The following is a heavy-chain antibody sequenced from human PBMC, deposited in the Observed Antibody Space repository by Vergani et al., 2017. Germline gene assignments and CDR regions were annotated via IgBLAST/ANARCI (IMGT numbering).Heavy chain of an antibody. CDR1: GFTFSSYS. J-gene: IGHJ4*02. CDR3: ARALGACIVYCSSTSCYASAY. Sequence: EVQLVESGGGLVKPGGSLRLSCAASGFTFSSYSMNWVRQAPGKGLEWVSSISSSSSYIYYADSVKGRLTITSDNAKNSRYQQMISLRAEDTAVKSCARALGACIVYCSSTSCYASAYWGQGTLVTVSS. V-gene: IGHV3-21*01. D-gene: IGHD2-2*01. CDR2: ISSSSSYI.